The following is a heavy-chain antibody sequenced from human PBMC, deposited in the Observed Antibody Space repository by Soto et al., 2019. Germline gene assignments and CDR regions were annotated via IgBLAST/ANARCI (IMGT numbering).Heavy chain of an antibody. Sequence: KKRRASVKVSCKASGGTFSSYTISWVRQAPGQGLEWMGRIIPILGIANYAQKFQGRVTITADKSTSTAYMELSSLRSEDTAVYYCARRGSAYDFWSGEHFDYWGQGTLVTVSS. CDR1: GGTFSSYT. CDR2: IIPILGIA. CDR3: ARRGSAYDFWSGEHFDY. V-gene: IGHV1-69*02. D-gene: IGHD3-3*01. J-gene: IGHJ4*02.